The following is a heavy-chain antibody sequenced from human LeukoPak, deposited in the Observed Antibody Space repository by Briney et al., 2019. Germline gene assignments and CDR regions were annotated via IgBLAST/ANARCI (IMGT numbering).Heavy chain of an antibody. V-gene: IGHV1-8*01. D-gene: IGHD5-12*01. CDR2: MNPNSANT. CDR3: ARGPYSGYDLSYYYYYGMDV. J-gene: IGHJ6*02. CDR1: GYTFTSYD. Sequence: ASVKVSCMASGYTFTSYDINWVRQATGQGLEWMGWMNPNSANTGYAQKFQGRVTMTRNTSISTAYMGLSSPRSEDTAVYYCARGPYSGYDLSYYYYYGMDVWGQGTTVTVSS.